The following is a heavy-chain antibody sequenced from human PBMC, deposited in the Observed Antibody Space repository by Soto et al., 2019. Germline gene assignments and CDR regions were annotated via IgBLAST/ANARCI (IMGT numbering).Heavy chain of an antibody. J-gene: IGHJ4*02. V-gene: IGHV4-30-4*01. CDR3: ATMGTPATGLYFLDD. D-gene: IGHD1-7*01. CDR1: GGSISSGNYY. CDR2: ISYSGST. Sequence: SETLSLTCTVSGGSISSGNYYWSWIRQPPGKGLEWIGFISYSGSTYYNASPKSRVTISVDTSKNQFSLNLSFVTAADTAVYYCATMGTPATGLYFLDDWGQGTLVTVSS.